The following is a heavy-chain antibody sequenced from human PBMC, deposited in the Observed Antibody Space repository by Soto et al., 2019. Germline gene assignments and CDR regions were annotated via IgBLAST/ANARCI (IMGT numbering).Heavy chain of an antibody. CDR3: ARQVGSGWYTKYYFDY. V-gene: IGHV4-39*01. Sequence: QLQLQESGPGLVKPSETLSLTCTVSGGSISSSSYYWGWIRQPPGKGLEWIGSIYYSGSTYSNPSLKSRVTISVDTSKNQCSLKLSSVTAADTAVYYCARQVGSGWYTKYYFDYWGQGTLVTVAS. CDR2: IYYSGST. J-gene: IGHJ4*02. D-gene: IGHD6-19*01. CDR1: GGSISSSSYY.